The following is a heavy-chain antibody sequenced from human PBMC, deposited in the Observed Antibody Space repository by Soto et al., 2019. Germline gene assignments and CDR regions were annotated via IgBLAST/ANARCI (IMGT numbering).Heavy chain of an antibody. V-gene: IGHV4-34*01. J-gene: IGHJ4*02. CDR1: GGSFSGYY. D-gene: IGHD3-10*01. CDR2: INHSGST. Sequence: SETLSLTCAVYGGSFSGYYWSWLRQPPGKGLEWIGEINHSGSTNYNPSLKSRVTISVDTSKNQFSLKLSSVTAADTAVYYCARGRGVAGKALVRGVTFDYWGQGTLVTVSS. CDR3: ARGRGVAGKALVRGVTFDY.